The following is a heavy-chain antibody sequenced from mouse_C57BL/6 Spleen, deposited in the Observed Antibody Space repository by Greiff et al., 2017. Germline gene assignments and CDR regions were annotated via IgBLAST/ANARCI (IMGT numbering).Heavy chain of an antibody. CDR2: LDPENGDT. CDR1: GFNIKDDY. CDR3: TTRLNY. V-gene: IGHV14-4*01. J-gene: IGHJ2*01. Sequence: VQLQQSGAELVRPGASVKLSCTASGFNIKDDYMHWVKQKPEQGLEWIGWLDPENGDTESASKFQGKATITADTSSNTAYLQLSSLTSEDTAVYYCTTRLNYWGQGTTLTVSS.